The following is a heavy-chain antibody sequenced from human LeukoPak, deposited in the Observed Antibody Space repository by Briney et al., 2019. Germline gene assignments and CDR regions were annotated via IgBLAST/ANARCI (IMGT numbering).Heavy chain of an antibody. V-gene: IGHV1-2*02. D-gene: IGHD5-12*01. CDR2: INPNSGGT. CDR1: GYTFTGYY. J-gene: IGHJ3*02. CDR3: ARDNSGYDYSDAFDI. Sequence: GASVKVSCKASGYTFTGYYMHWVRQAPGQGLEWMGWINPNSGGTNYAQKFQGRVTMTRDTSISTAYMELRSLRSDDTAVYYCARDNSGYDYSDAFDIWGQGTMVTVSS.